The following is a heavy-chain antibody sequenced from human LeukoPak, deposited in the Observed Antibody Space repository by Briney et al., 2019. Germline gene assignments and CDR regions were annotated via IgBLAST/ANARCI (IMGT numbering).Heavy chain of an antibody. CDR2: ISGSGGNT. J-gene: IGHJ4*02. CDR1: GSMFSSYA. CDR3: ARAPPWLSQTYYFDY. V-gene: IGHV3-23*01. D-gene: IGHD3-22*01. Sequence: GGSLRLSCAASGSMFSSYAMSWVRQAPGKGLEWVSGISGSGGNTYYADSVKGRFTISRDNSKNTLHLQMNSLRAEDTAVYYCARAPPWLSQTYYFDYWGQGTLVTVSS.